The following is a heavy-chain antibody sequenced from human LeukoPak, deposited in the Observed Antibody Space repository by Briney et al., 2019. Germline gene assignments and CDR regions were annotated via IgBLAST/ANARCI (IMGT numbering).Heavy chain of an antibody. CDR2: ISYDGSNK. CDR3: AKLGPSGRRDFDY. J-gene: IGHJ4*02. V-gene: IGHV3-30*04. CDR1: GFTFSSYA. Sequence: PGRSLRLSCAASGFTFSSYAMHWVRQAPGQGLEWVALISYDGSNKYYADSVKGRFTVSRDNSKNTLYLQMNSLRAEDTAVYYCAKLGPSGRRDFDYWGQGTLVTVSS. D-gene: IGHD6-25*01.